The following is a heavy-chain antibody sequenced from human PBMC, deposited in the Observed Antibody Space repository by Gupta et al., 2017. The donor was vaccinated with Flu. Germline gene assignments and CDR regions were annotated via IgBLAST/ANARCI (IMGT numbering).Heavy chain of an antibody. CDR2: IRNESNSYTT. J-gene: IGHJ4*02. Sequence: EHYMDWVRQAAGKGLEWVARIRNESNSYTTEYAASVKGRFTISRDDLKNSLYLQMKTLKAKDTAVYYCTRGYSKSSPSCDYWGRGTLVTVSS. CDR3: TRGYSKSSPSCDY. D-gene: IGHD1-26*01. V-gene: IGHV3-72*01. CDR1: EHY.